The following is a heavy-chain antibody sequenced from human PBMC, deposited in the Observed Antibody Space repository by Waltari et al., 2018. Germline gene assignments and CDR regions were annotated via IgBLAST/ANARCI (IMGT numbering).Heavy chain of an antibody. D-gene: IGHD4-17*01. CDR1: GYTFTGYY. CDR2: ISPNNGGT. Sequence: QVQLVQSGADVKKPGASVKVSCKASGYTFTGYYMHWVRQAPGQGLEWMGWISPNNGGTNYAEKLQGRVTMTRGRSIRPAYMELSRLRSDDTAVYYCARAVGDYGWFDPWGQGTLVTVSS. J-gene: IGHJ5*02. V-gene: IGHV1-2*02. CDR3: ARAVGDYGWFDP.